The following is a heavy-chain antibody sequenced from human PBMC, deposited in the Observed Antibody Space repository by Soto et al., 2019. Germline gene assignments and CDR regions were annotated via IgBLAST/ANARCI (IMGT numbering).Heavy chain of an antibody. D-gene: IGHD3-22*01. CDR2: IIPILGIA. CDR1: GGTFSSYT. V-gene: IGHV1-69*08. Sequence: QVQLVQSGAEVKKPGSSVKVSCKASGGTFSSYTISWVRQAPGQGLEWMGRIIPILGIANYAQKFQGRVTVTADKSTSTAYMELSSLRSEDTAVYYCAREVNWGTMIVYMGSFQHWGQGTLVTLSS. CDR3: AREVNWGTMIVYMGSFQH. J-gene: IGHJ1*01.